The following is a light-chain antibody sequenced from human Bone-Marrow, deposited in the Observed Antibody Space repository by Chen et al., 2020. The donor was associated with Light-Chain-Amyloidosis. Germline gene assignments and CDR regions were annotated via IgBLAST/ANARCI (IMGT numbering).Light chain of an antibody. J-gene: IGLJ2*01. V-gene: IGLV3-25*03. Sequence: SYELTQPPSVSVSPGQTARITCYGDDLPTKYAYWYQQKPGQAPVLVIHRDTERPSGSSERFSGSSSGTTPTLTISGVQAEDEADSHCQSADSSGTYEVIFGGGTKLTVL. CDR1: DLPTKY. CDR2: RDT. CDR3: QSADSSGTYEVI.